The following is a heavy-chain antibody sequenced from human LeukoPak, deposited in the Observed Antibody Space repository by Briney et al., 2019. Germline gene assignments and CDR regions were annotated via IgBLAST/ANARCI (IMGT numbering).Heavy chain of an antibody. D-gene: IGHD6-6*01. V-gene: IGHV1-2*02. J-gene: IGHJ3*02. CDR2: IYPYSGDT. CDR1: GYXFTGYY. CDR3: ARDRNSSSSLDI. Sequence: ASVKVSCKASGYXFTGYYIHWVRQAPGQGLEWMGWIYPYSGDTNYAQNFQGRVTMTRDTSISTAYMELSSLKSDDTAVYYCARDRNSSSSLDIWGQGTMLAVSS.